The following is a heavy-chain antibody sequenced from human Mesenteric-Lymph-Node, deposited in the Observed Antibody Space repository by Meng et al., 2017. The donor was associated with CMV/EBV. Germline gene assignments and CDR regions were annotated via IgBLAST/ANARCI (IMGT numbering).Heavy chain of an antibody. CDR1: GYTFNSYP. CDR3: ARIRGSPTTRLDY. V-gene: IGHV1-18*01. CDR2: INTYNGNT. Sequence: ASVKVSCKASGYTFNSYPNTWVRQAPGQGLEWMGWINTYNGNTNYEQKVQGRVTMTTDTSTSTAYMELRSLRSDDTAVYYCARIRGSPTTRLDYWGQGTLVTVSS. D-gene: IGHD3-10*01. J-gene: IGHJ4*02.